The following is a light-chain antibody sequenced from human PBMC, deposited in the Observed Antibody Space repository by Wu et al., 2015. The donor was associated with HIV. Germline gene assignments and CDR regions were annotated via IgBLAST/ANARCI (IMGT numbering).Light chain of an antibody. J-gene: IGKJ1*01. V-gene: IGKV3-15*01. CDR3: QQDNNWPRT. CDR2: DAS. CDR1: QSVSSN. Sequence: EIVMTQSPATLSVSPGERATLSCRASQSVSSNLVWYQQKPGQAPRLLIYDASTRATGIPARFSGSGSGTEFTLTISSLQSEDFAVYYCQQDNNWPRTFGQGTKVDIK.